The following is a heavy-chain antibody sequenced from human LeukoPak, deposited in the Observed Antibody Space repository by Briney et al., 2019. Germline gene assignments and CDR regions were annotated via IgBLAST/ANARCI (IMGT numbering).Heavy chain of an antibody. J-gene: IGHJ4*02. CDR1: GGSISSDSYY. Sequence: SETLSLTCSVSGGSISSDSYYWGWIRQPPGRGLEWIGKIYYSESTYQNPSLKSRVTISVDTSKDQFSLKLSSVTAADTAVYYCARIPTVTFFDYWGQGTLVTVSS. CDR2: IYYSEST. CDR3: ARIPTVTFFDY. V-gene: IGHV4-39*07. D-gene: IGHD4-17*01.